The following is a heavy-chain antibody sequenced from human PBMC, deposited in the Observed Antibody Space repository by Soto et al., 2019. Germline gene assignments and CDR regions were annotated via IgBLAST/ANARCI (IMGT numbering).Heavy chain of an antibody. Sequence: SETLSLTCTVSGDSISSPYWNWIRQAPGKGLEWIGYIDDTGSTNYNPSLKSRVTLSVDPSNNQYSLKLSSVTAADTAVYYCARGVLEWLLRDSYYYYVDVWGKGTTVTVSS. J-gene: IGHJ6*03. CDR2: IDDTGST. CDR3: ARGVLEWLLRDSYYYYVDV. CDR1: GDSISSPY. V-gene: IGHV4-59*11. D-gene: IGHD3-3*01.